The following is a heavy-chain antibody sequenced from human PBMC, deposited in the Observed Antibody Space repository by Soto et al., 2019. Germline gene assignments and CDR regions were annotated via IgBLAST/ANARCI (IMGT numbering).Heavy chain of an antibody. J-gene: IGHJ4*02. Sequence: GGSLRLSCAASGFTFSSYSMNWVRQAPGKGLEWVSYISSSSSTIYYADSMKGRFTISRDNAKNSLYLQMNSLRAEDSAVYYCASGHFGLGIYFDYWGQGTLVTVSS. V-gene: IGHV3-48*04. CDR2: ISSSSSTI. D-gene: IGHD7-27*01. CDR1: GFTFSSYS. CDR3: ASGHFGLGIYFDY.